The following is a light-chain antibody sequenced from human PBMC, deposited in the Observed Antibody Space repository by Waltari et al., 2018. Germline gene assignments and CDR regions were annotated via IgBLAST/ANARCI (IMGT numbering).Light chain of an antibody. CDR3: QQYYTNPIT. Sequence: DIVMTQSPDSLPVSLGERATINCKSSQSVLYSFNNKNSLAWYQQKPGHSPKLLISWASTRESGVPDRFSGSGSGTDFTLTISSLQAEDVAVYYCQQYYTNPITFGPGTKVELK. J-gene: IGKJ3*01. CDR2: WAS. CDR1: QSVLYSFNNKNS. V-gene: IGKV4-1*01.